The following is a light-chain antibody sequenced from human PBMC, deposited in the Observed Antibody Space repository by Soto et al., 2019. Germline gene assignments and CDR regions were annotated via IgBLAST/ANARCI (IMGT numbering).Light chain of an antibody. J-gene: IGLJ1*01. V-gene: IGLV2-8*01. CDR3: TSFAGSNNRYV. Sequence: QSALTQPPSASGSPGQSVAISCTGTSSDVGGYNYVSWYQQHPGKAPKLLIYEVIKRPSGVPDRFSGSKSGNTASLTVSGLQAEDEADYYCTSFAGSNNRYVFGTGTQLTVL. CDR2: EVI. CDR1: SSDVGGYNY.